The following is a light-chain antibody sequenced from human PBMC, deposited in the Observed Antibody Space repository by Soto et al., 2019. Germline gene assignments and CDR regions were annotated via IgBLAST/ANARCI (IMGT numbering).Light chain of an antibody. V-gene: IGKV1-39*01. CDR1: QSFSSY. CDR3: QQYNSYSPWT. CDR2: AAS. Sequence: DIQMTQSPSSLSASVGDRVTITCRASQSFSSYLNWYQQKPGKAPKLLIYAASSLQSGVPSRFSGSGSGTDFTLTISSLQPDDFATYYCQQYNSYSPWTFGQGTKVEIK. J-gene: IGKJ1*01.